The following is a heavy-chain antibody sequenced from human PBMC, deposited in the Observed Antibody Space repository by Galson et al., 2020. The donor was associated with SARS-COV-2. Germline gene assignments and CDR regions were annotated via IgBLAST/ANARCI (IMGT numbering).Heavy chain of an antibody. CDR2: INKRGHT. J-gene: IGHJ6*02. CDR1: GASISSDNYY. CDR3: TRGNSPCVTMFGIVTGPCGMDV. Sequence: SETLSLTCSVSGASISSDNYYWSWIRQPAGKGLEWIWRINKRGHTNYNPSLWSQVTISVDTSKNPFSLKRRLVTAADTAVYYCTRGNSPCVTMFGIVTGPCGMDVWGQGTAVTVSS. V-gene: IGHV4-61*02. D-gene: IGHD3-3*01.